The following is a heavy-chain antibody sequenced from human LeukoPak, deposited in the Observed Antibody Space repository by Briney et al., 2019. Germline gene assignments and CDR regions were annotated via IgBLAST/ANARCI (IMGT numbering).Heavy chain of an antibody. D-gene: IGHD6-6*01. V-gene: IGHV1-18*01. CDR1: GYTFTSYG. CDR3: AREVSGYSSSYFDY. Sequence: ASVKVSCKASGYTFTSYGISWVRQAPGQGLEWMGWISAYNGNTNYAQKLQGRVTMTTDTSTSTAYKELRSLRSDDTAVYYCAREVSGYSSSYFDYWGQGTLVTVSS. CDR2: ISAYNGNT. J-gene: IGHJ4*02.